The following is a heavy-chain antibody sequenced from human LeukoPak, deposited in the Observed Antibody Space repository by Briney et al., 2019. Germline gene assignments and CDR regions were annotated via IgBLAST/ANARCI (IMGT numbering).Heavy chain of an antibody. Sequence: PGGSLRLSCAASGFTFSSYSMNWVRQAPGKGLEWVSSISSSSGYIYYADSVKGRFTISRDNSKNTLYLQMNSLRAEDTAVYYCARDSLRYSSGRIDYWGQGTLVTVSS. CDR1: GFTFSSYS. J-gene: IGHJ4*02. CDR3: ARDSLRYSSGRIDY. V-gene: IGHV3-21*01. D-gene: IGHD6-19*01. CDR2: ISSSSGYI.